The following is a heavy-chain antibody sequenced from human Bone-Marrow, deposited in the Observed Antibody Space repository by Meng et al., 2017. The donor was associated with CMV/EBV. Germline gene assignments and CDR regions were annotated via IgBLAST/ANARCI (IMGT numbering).Heavy chain of an antibody. D-gene: IGHD1-26*01. CDR1: GFTVSSNY. V-gene: IGHV3-53*01. CDR3: ASQVGAFDY. Sequence: ESLKISCAASGFTVSSNYMSWVRQAPGKGLEWVSVIYSGGSTYYADSVKGRFTISRDNSKNTLYLQMNSLRAEDTAVYYCASQVGAFDYWGQGTLVTVSS. J-gene: IGHJ4*02. CDR2: IYSGGST.